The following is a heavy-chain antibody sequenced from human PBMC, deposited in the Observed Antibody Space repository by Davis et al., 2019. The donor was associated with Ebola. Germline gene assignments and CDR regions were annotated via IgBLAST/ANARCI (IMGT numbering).Heavy chain of an antibody. CDR1: GFTFSSYG. D-gene: IGHD6-6*01. CDR3: AILLSPEYSNDY. CDR2: IRYDGSDK. J-gene: IGHJ4*02. V-gene: IGHV3-30*02. Sequence: PGGSLRLSCAASGFTFSSYGMHWVSPAPGKGLEWGAFIRYDGSDKYYADSVKGRFTISRDNSKNMVELQMNSLRAEDTAVYYCAILLSPEYSNDYWGQGTLVTVSS.